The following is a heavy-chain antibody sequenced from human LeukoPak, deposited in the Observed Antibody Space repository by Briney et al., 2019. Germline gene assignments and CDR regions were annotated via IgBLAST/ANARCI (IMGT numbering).Heavy chain of an antibody. CDR2: INSDGSST. Sequence: GGSLRLSCAASGFTFSSYWMHWVRQAPGKGLVWVSRINSDGSSTSYADSVKGRFSISRDNAKNTLYLQMNSLRAEDTAVYYCARGMGEWLLSYYFDYWGQGTLVTVSS. J-gene: IGHJ4*02. D-gene: IGHD3-3*01. CDR3: ARGMGEWLLSYYFDY. V-gene: IGHV3-74*01. CDR1: GFTFSSYW.